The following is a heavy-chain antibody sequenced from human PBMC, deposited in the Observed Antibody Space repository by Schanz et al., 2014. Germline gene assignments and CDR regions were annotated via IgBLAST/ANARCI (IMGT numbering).Heavy chain of an antibody. CDR2: IYYSGST. J-gene: IGHJ3*02. CDR3: ARQILIGAFDI. V-gene: IGHV4-39*01. Sequence: QLQMQESGPGLVKPSETLSLTCSVSGDSISSTSYYWGWIRQPPGKGLEWIGSIYYSGSTNYNPPLRSRLTIPVDTSKNQFPLKLSSVTAADTAVYYCARQILIGAFDIWGQGTMVTVSS. D-gene: IGHD3-9*01. CDR1: GDSISSTSYY.